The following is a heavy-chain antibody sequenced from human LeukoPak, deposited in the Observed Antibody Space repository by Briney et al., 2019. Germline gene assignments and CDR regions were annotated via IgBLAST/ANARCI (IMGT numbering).Heavy chain of an antibody. CDR1: GFTFSSYA. V-gene: IGHV3-23*01. Sequence: GGSLRLSCAASGFTFSSYAMSWVRQAPGKGLEWVSAISGSGGSTYYADSEKGRFTISRDNSKNTLYLQMNSLRAEDTAVYYCAKAVGSGSYYLRVYYYGMDVWGQGTTVTVSS. CDR3: AKAVGSGSYYLRVYYYGMDV. J-gene: IGHJ6*02. D-gene: IGHD3-10*01. CDR2: ISGSGGST.